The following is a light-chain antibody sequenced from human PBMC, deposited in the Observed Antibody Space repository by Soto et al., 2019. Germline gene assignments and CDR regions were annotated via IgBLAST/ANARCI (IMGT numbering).Light chain of an antibody. CDR2: DAS. J-gene: IGKJ4*01. Sequence: EIVLTQSPATLSLSPGERATLSCRASQSVSNYLAWFQQKPGQAPRLLIYDASNRATGIPARFSGSGSGTDFHPTISSLEPEDFAVYYCQQRSSWPLLTFGGGTKVEI. CDR3: QQRSSWPLLT. V-gene: IGKV3-11*01. CDR1: QSVSNY.